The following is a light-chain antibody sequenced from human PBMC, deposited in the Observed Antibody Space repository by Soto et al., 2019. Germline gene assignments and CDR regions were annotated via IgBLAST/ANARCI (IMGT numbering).Light chain of an antibody. V-gene: IGKV3-20*01. CDR3: QQDGRSPIT. CDR1: QSVSSSY. CDR2: GAS. Sequence: EIVLTQSPGTLSLSPGERATLSCRASQSVSSSYLAWYQQKPGQAPRLLIYGASTRATGIPDRFSGSGSGTDFTLIISRLEPEDFALYYSQQDGRSPITFGGGPKVDIK. J-gene: IGKJ4*01.